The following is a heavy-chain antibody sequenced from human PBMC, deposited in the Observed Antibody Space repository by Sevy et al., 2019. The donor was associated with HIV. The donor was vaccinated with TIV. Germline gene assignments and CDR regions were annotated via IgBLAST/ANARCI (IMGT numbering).Heavy chain of an antibody. Sequence: QAGGSLRLSCAASGFTFSSYAMSWVRQAPGKGLEWVSVISGSGGSTYYADSVKGRFTFSRDNSKNTLYLQMNSLRAEDTAVYYCAKPPRGPYYYYGMDVWGQGTTVTVSS. CDR3: AKPPRGPYYYYGMDV. D-gene: IGHD5-12*01. J-gene: IGHJ6*02. V-gene: IGHV3-23*01. CDR2: ISGSGGST. CDR1: GFTFSSYA.